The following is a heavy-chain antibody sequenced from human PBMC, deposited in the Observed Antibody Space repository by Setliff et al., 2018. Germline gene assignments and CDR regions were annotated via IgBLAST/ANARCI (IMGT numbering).Heavy chain of an antibody. D-gene: IGHD3-22*01. CDR2: IYYRGST. Sequence: SETLSLTCAVSGYSISSGYYWGWIRQPPGKGLEWIGHIYYRGSTYYNPSLRSRLAMSIDTSNNQFSLKLSSVTAADTAVYYCARVAGSTSVSITTLWYFDLWGRGILVTVSS. CDR1: GYSISSGYY. J-gene: IGHJ2*01. CDR3: ARVAGSTSVSITTLWYFDL. V-gene: IGHV4-38-2*01.